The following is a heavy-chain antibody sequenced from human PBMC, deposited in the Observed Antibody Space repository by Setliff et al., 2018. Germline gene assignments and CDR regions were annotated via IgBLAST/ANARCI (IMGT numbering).Heavy chain of an antibody. CDR3: ARAPVGDRNGLFDS. Sequence: SETLSLTCAVYGGSFSGYYWSWIRQPPGKGLEWIGSIYYTTNGHYNPSLKSRVTMSVDTSKNHFSLELTSVTAADTAVYYCARAPVGDRNGLFDSWGQGTLVTVSS. CDR2: IYYTTNG. J-gene: IGHJ4*02. D-gene: IGHD6-19*01. CDR1: GGSFSGYY. V-gene: IGHV4-34*01.